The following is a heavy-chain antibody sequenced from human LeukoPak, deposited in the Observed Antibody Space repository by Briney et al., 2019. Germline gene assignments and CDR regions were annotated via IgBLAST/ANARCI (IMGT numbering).Heavy chain of an antibody. CDR1: GGSSSGYY. V-gene: IGHV4-34*01. CDR3: ARVHVSGYACDY. CDR2: INHSGST. D-gene: IGHD5-12*01. J-gene: IGHJ4*02. Sequence: PSETLSLTCAVYGGSSSGYYWSWIRQPPGKGLEWIGEINHSGSTNYNPSLKSRVTISVDTSKNQFSLKLSSVTAADTAVYYCARVHVSGYACDYWGQGTLVTVSS.